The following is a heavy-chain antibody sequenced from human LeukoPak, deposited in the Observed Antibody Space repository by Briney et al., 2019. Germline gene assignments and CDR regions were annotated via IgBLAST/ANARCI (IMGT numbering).Heavy chain of an antibody. J-gene: IGHJ3*02. CDR2: IRYDGSNK. V-gene: IGHV3-30*02. Sequence: GGSLRLSCAASGFTFSSYGMHWVRQASGKGLEWVAFIRYDGSNKYYADSVKGRFTISRDNSKNTLYLQMNSLRAEDTAVYYCAKGVWFGSAYLDAFDIWGQGTMVTVSS. CDR1: GFTFSSYG. D-gene: IGHD3-10*01. CDR3: AKGVWFGSAYLDAFDI.